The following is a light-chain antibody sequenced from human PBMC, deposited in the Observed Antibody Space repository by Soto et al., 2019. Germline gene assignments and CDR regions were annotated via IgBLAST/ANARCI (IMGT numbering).Light chain of an antibody. CDR1: QGISNY. J-gene: IGKJ3*01. CDR2: GAS. V-gene: IGKV1-27*01. Sequence: DIQMTQSPSSLSASVGDRVIITCRASQGISNYLAWYQQKPGKVPNVLIYGASTLQSVVPSRFSGSGSGTDFTLTISSLPPEDVATYYCQKYDSAPFTFGPGTKVDIK. CDR3: QKYDSAPFT.